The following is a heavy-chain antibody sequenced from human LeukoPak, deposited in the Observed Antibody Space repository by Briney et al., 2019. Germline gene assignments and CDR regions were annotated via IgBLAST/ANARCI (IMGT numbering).Heavy chain of an antibody. J-gene: IGHJ3*02. V-gene: IGHV4-39*07. CDR1: GGSISSSSYY. CDR2: IYYSGST. D-gene: IGHD3-22*01. CDR3: ARDPRFYYDSSGYPLSAFDI. Sequence: SETLSLTCTVSGGSISSSSYYWGWIRQPPGKGLEWIGSIYYSGSTYYNPSLKSRVTISVDTSKNQFSLRLSSVTAADTAVYYCARDPRFYYDSSGYPLSAFDIWGQGTMVTVSS.